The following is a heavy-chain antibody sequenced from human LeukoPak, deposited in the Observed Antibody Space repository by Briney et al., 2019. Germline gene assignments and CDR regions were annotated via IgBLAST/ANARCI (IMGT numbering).Heavy chain of an antibody. CDR3: ARETTSSWYDLYYYGMDV. V-gene: IGHV4-34*01. Sequence: PSETLSLTCAVYGGSFSGYYWSWIRQPPGKGLEWIGEINHSGSTNYNPSLKSRVTISVGTSKNQFSLKLSSVTAADTAVYYCARETTSSWYDLYYYGMDVWGQGTTVTVSS. D-gene: IGHD6-13*01. J-gene: IGHJ6*02. CDR2: INHSGST. CDR1: GGSFSGYY.